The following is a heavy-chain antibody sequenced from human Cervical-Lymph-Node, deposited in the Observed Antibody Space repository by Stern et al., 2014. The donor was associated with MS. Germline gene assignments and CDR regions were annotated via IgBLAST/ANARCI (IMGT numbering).Heavy chain of an antibody. Sequence: VEVGGYWGGLGPPGGGLGVSCGAPRFTFCSYLVSWVPSGPGEGLEWVANINQDGSEKYYVDSVKGRFTMSRDNAKNSLYLQMNSLRAEDTAVYYCAREVRGYFDYWGQGILVTVSS. V-gene: IGHV3-7*03. CDR2: INQDGSEK. D-gene: IGHD2-21*01. CDR1: RFTFCSYL. CDR3: AREVRGYFDY. J-gene: IGHJ4*02.